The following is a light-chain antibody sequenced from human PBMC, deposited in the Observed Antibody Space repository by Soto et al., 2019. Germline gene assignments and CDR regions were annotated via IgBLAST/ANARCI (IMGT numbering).Light chain of an antibody. CDR1: SSNIGDNP. CDR2: IND. V-gene: IGLV1-44*01. Sequence: QSVLTQPPSASGIPGQRITISCSGSSSNIGDNPVNWYQQLPGAAPKLLIYINDQRPSGVPDRFSGSKSGTSASLAISGLQPEDEADYYCEAWDDSLNALFGTGTKVTVL. CDR3: EAWDDSLNAL. J-gene: IGLJ1*01.